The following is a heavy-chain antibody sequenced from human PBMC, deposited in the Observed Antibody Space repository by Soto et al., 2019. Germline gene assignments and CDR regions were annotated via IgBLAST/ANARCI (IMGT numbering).Heavy chain of an antibody. CDR3: AKLPSKSGYDMYYFDY. D-gene: IGHD5-12*01. Sequence: GGSLRLSCAASGFTFSSYAMSWVRQAPGKGLEWVSAISGSGGSTYYADSVKGRFTISRDDSKNTLYLQMNSLRAEDTAVYYCAKLPSKSGYDMYYFDYWGQGTLVTVSS. CDR2: ISGSGGST. V-gene: IGHV3-23*01. CDR1: GFTFSSYA. J-gene: IGHJ4*02.